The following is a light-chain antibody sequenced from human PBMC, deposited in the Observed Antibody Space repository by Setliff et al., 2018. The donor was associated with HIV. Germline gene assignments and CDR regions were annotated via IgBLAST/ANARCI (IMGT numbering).Light chain of an antibody. Sequence: QSALTQPASVSGSPGQSITISCTGTSSDVGSRYNYVSWYQQHPGKAPELIIFDVTYRPSGVSDRFSGSKSSNTASLTISGLQAEDEADYYCSIHRSRGYVFGTGTKGTV. CDR2: DVT. V-gene: IGLV2-14*03. J-gene: IGLJ1*01. CDR3: SIHRSRGYV. CDR1: SSDVGSRYNY.